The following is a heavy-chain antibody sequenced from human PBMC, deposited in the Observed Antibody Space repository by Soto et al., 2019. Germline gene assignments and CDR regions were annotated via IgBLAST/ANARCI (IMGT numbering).Heavy chain of an antibody. CDR2: IKQDGSEK. D-gene: IGHD2-2*01. CDR1: GFTFSSYW. J-gene: IGHJ4*02. CDR3: ARKVVPTTIGFVDY. Sequence: GGSLRLSCAASGFTFSSYWMSWVRQAPGKGLEWVANIKQDGSEKYYADSVKGRCTISRDNTKNSLYLQMNSLRGEDTAVYYCARKVVPTTIGFVDYWGQGILVTVSS. V-gene: IGHV3-7*01.